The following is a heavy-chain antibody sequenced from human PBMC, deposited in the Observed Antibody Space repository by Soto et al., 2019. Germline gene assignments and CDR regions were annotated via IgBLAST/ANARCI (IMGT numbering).Heavy chain of an antibody. V-gene: IGHV1-3*01. Sequence: QVQLVQSGAEVKKPGASVKVSCKASGYTFTSYAMHWVRQAPGQRLEWMGWINAGNGNTKYSQKFQGRVTITRDTSASTAYMELSSLRSEDTAGYYCARVHSSSRMSFAYWGQGTLVTVSS. J-gene: IGHJ4*02. CDR1: GYTFTSYA. D-gene: IGHD6-13*01. CDR3: ARVHSSSRMSFAY. CDR2: INAGNGNT.